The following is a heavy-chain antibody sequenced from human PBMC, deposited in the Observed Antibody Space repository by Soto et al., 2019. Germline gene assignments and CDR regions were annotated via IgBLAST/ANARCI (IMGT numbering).Heavy chain of an antibody. CDR1: GYTFTSYG. V-gene: IGHV1-18*01. Sequence: ASVKVSCKASGYTFTSYGISWLRQAPGQGLEWMGWISAYNGNTNYAQKLQGRVTMTTDTSTSTAYMELRSLRSDDTAVYYCARAVGIVVVPAAISFDPWGQGTLVTVSS. CDR2: ISAYNGNT. J-gene: IGHJ5*02. D-gene: IGHD2-2*01. CDR3: ARAVGIVVVPAAISFDP.